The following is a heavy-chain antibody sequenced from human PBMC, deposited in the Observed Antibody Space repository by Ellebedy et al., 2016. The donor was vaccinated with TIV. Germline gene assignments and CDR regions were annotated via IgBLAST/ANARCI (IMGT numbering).Heavy chain of an antibody. D-gene: IGHD6-13*01. CDR3: ARLSSRIAAAA. CDR1: GGSISSTNYY. CDR2: IYYSGTT. V-gene: IGHV4-39*07. J-gene: IGHJ5*02. Sequence: SETLSLTCTVSGGSISSTNYYRVWIRQPPGKGLEWISSIYYSGTTNYNPSLKSRFTISADTSKNQFSLKLSSVTAADTAGYYCARLSSRIAAAAWGQGVLVTVTS.